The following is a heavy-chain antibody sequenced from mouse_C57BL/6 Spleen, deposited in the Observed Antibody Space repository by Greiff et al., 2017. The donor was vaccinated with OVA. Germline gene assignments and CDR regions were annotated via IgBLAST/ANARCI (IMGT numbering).Heavy chain of an antibody. J-gene: IGHJ1*03. Sequence: EVHLVESAGGLVQPGSSMKLSCTASGFTFSDYYMAWVRQVPEKGLEWVANINYDGSSTYYLDSLKSRFIISRDNAKNILYLQMSSLKSEDTATYYCARDTPDYYGSSYWYFDVWGTGTTVTVSS. V-gene: IGHV5-16*01. CDR3: ARDTPDYYGSSYWYFDV. CDR1: GFTFSDYY. D-gene: IGHD1-1*01. CDR2: INYDGSST.